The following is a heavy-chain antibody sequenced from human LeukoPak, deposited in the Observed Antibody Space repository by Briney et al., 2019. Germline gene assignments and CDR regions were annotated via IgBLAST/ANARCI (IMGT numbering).Heavy chain of an antibody. V-gene: IGHV1-18*01. D-gene: IGHD6-6*01. Sequence: GASVKVSCKASGYTFTTYGINWVRQAPGQGLEWMGWISTYNGNTNYAQKLQGRVTITRNTSISTAYMELSSLRSEDTAVYYCARGRIAARPCFDYWGQGTLVTVSS. CDR1: GYTFTTYG. J-gene: IGHJ4*02. CDR3: ARGRIAARPCFDY. CDR2: ISTYNGNT.